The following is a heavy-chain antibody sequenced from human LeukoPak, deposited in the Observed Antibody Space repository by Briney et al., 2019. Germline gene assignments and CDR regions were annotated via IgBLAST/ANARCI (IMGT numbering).Heavy chain of an antibody. CDR1: GGSFSGYY. J-gene: IGHJ5*02. CDR2: INHSGST. CDR3: ARGGRSYSSSWTRWFDP. V-gene: IGHV4-34*01. Sequence: SETLSLTCAVYGGSFSGYYWSWIRQPPGKGLEWIGEINHSGSTNYNPSLKSRVTISVDTSKNRFSLKLSSVTAADTAVYYCARGGRSYSSSWTRWFDPWGQGTLVTVSS. D-gene: IGHD6-13*01.